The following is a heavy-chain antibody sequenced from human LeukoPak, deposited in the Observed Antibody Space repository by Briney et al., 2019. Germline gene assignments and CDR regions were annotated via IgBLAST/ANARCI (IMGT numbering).Heavy chain of an antibody. CDR2: LSASGDYT. D-gene: IGHD5-24*01. CDR1: GFSFSSYD. J-gene: IGHJ4*02. Sequence: GESLRLSCAGSGFSFSSYDMGWLRQAPGKGLEWVAALSASGDYTEYADSVKGRFTISRDTSQNTLILEMNSLRAEDTAVYYCAKKPATIKYPFDNWGQGTLVTVSS. V-gene: IGHV3-23*01. CDR3: AKKPATIKYPFDN.